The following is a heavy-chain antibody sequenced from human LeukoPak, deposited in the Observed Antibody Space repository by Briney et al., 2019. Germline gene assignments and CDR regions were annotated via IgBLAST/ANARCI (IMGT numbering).Heavy chain of an antibody. CDR1: GFTVSSNY. CDR3: AKEGYCSGGSCYVFDS. V-gene: IGHV3-66*02. D-gene: IGHD2-15*01. CDR2: IYSGGDT. Sequence: GGSLRLSCAASGFTVSSNYMSWVRQPPGKGLEWVSVIYSGGDTSYADSVKGRFTISRDNSKKTLYLQMNSLRAEDTAVYYCAKEGYCSGGSCYVFDSWGQGTLVTVSS. J-gene: IGHJ4*02.